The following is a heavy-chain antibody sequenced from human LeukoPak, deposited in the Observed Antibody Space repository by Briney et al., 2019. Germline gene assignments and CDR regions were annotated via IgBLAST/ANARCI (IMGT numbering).Heavy chain of an antibody. Sequence: ASVKVSCKASGYTFTSYAMNWVRQAPGQGLEWMGWINPNSGGTNYAQKFQGRVTMTRDTSISTAYMELSRLRSDDTAVYYCARAGIGYCSGGSCYGAFDIWGQGTMVTVSS. CDR1: GYTFTSYA. V-gene: IGHV1-2*02. D-gene: IGHD2-15*01. J-gene: IGHJ3*02. CDR2: INPNSGGT. CDR3: ARAGIGYCSGGSCYGAFDI.